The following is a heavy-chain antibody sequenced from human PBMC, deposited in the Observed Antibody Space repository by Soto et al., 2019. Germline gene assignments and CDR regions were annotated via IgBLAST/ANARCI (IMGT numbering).Heavy chain of an antibody. V-gene: IGHV4-31*03. J-gene: IGHJ6*02. CDR3: ARDRKGVEWELWANYYYGMDV. Sequence: TLSLTCTVSGGSISSGGYYWSWIRQHPGKGLEWIGYIYYSGSTYYNPSLKSRVTISVDTSKNQFSLKLSSVTAADTAVYYCARDRKGVEWELWANYYYGMDVWGQGTTVTVSS. CDR1: GGSISSGGYY. D-gene: IGHD1-26*01. CDR2: IYYSGST.